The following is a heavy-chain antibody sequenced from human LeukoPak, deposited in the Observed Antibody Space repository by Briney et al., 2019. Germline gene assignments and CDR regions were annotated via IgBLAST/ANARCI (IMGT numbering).Heavy chain of an antibody. Sequence: SETLSLTCTVSGGSISSNNYYWGWIRQPPGKGLEWIGSIYYSGSTYYNPSLKSPVTISVDTSKNQFSLKLTSVTAADTAVYYCARGMGRFCTSSSCYLSFVYWGQGTLVTVSS. J-gene: IGHJ4*02. CDR2: IYYSGST. V-gene: IGHV4-39*07. CDR3: ARGMGRFCTSSSCYLSFVY. D-gene: IGHD2-2*01. CDR1: GGSISSNNYY.